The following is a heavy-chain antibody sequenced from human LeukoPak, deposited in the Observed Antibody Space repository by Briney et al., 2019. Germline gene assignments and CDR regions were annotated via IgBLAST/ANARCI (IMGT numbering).Heavy chain of an antibody. J-gene: IGHJ4*01. Sequence: SDTLSLTCTVSGGSISSYYWSWIRQPAGKGLEWIGLIYTSGSTNYNPSLKSRVTISVDTSKNQFSLKLSSVTAADTAVYYCARVGVAFFFDYWGHGTLVTVS. CDR2: IYTSGST. CDR3: ARVGVAFFFDY. V-gene: IGHV4-4*07. D-gene: IGHD3-3*01. CDR1: GGSISSYY.